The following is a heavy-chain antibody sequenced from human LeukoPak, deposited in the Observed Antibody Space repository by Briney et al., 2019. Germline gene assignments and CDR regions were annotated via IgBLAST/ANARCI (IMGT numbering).Heavy chain of an antibody. D-gene: IGHD5-24*01. CDR3: ARGPPHRDYYYYYMDV. Sequence: ASVKVSCKASGYTFTSYDINWVRQATGQGLEWMGWMNPNSGNTGYAQKFQGRVTMTTDTSTSTAYMDLRSLRSDDTAVYYCARGPPHRDYYYYYMDVWGTGTTVTVSS. V-gene: IGHV1-8*01. CDR2: MNPNSGNT. J-gene: IGHJ6*03. CDR1: GYTFTSYD.